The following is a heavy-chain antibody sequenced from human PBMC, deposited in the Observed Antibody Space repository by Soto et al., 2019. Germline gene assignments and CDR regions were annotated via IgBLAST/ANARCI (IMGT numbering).Heavy chain of an antibody. CDR1: AGSLSSYY. J-gene: IGHJ3*02. CDR2: IYYSGST. Sequence: SETLSLISALPAGSLSSYYSSLLRHPPGKALEWIGHIYYSGSTNYNPSLKSPVTISVDTSKNQFSLKLSAVTAADTAVYYCARDGSDCRGGSSYYYAVDIWGEGSMVTVS. D-gene: IGHD2-15*01. V-gene: IGHV4-59*01. CDR3: ARDGSDCRGGSSYYYAVDI.